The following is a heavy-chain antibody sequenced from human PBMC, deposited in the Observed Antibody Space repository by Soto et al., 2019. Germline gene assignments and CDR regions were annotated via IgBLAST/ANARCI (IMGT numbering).Heavy chain of an antibody. D-gene: IGHD6-13*01. Sequence: EVQLVESGGGLVQPGRSLRLSCAASGFTFDDYAMHWVRQAPGKGLEWVSGISWTSGSIGYADSVKGRFTISRDNAKNSLYLQMNRLRAEDTALYYCAKDKVGGKYSSSWYVGYFDYWGQGTLVTVSS. V-gene: IGHV3-9*01. J-gene: IGHJ4*02. CDR2: ISWTSGSI. CDR3: AKDKVGGKYSSSWYVGYFDY. CDR1: GFTFDDYA.